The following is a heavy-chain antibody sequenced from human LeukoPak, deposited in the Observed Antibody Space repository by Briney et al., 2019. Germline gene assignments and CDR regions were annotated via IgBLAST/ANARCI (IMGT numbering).Heavy chain of an antibody. CDR2: INWYGGST. CDR3: ARVGAVAATEDY. CDR1: GFTFDDYG. J-gene: IGHJ4*02. D-gene: IGHD2-15*01. Sequence: PGGSLRLSCAASGFTFDDYGMSWVRQAPGKGLEWVSGINWYGGSTSYADSVKGRFTISRDTAKNSLYLQMNSLRAEDTALYYCARVGAVAATEDYWGQGTLVTVSS. V-gene: IGHV3-20*04.